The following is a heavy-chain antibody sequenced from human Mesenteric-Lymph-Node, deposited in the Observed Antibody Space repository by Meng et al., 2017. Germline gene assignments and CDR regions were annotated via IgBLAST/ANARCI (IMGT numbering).Heavy chain of an antibody. CDR2: IKHDGSET. CDR1: GFTLSSYG. J-gene: IGHJ6*02. Sequence: GESLKISCAASGFTLSSYGMHWVRQAPGKGLEGVAKIKHDGSETYYVDSVKGRFTISRDNAKNSLYLQINSLRAENTAVYYCARAFITKLQNYYYGMDVWGQGTTVTVSS. CDR3: ARAFITKLQNYYYGMDV. D-gene: IGHD3-10*01. V-gene: IGHV3-7*01.